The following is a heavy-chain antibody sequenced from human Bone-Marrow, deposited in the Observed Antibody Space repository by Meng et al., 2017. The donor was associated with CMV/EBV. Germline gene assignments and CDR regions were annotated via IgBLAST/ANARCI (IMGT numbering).Heavy chain of an antibody. D-gene: IGHD4-23*01. V-gene: IGHV4-39*01. CDR2: IYYSGST. J-gene: IGHJ1*01. CDR3: ARRTDGGNSR. Sequence: WVRQAPGKGLEWIGSIYYSGSTYYNPSLKSRVTISVDTSKNQFSLKLSSVTAADTAVYYCARRTDGGNSRWGLGPLVTVSS.